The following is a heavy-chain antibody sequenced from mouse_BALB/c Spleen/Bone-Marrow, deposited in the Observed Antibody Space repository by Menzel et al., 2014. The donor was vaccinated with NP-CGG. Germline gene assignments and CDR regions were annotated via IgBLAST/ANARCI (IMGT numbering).Heavy chain of an antibody. CDR2: IHPNSGNT. D-gene: IGHD2-14*01. CDR3: ARHHRYAYYFDY. CDR1: GYTFTNSW. V-gene: IGHV1S130*01. J-gene: IGHJ2*01. Sequence: QVQLKQSGSVLVRPGASVKVSRKASGYTFTNSWMHWAKQRPGQGLEWIGEIHPNSGNTNYNEKFKGKATLTADTSSSTAYVDLSSLTSEDSAVYYCARHHRYAYYFDYWGQGATLTVSS.